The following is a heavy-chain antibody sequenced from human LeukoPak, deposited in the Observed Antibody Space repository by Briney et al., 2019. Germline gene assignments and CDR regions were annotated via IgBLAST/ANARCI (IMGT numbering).Heavy chain of an antibody. CDR3: ARAMDYYHSSGYYDAYYFDY. Sequence: GRSLRLSCAASGFTSSSYAMHWVRQAPGKGLEWVAVISYDGSNKYYADSVKGRFTISRDNSKNTLYLQMNSLRAEDTAVYYCARAMDYYHSSGYYDAYYFDYWGQGTLVTVSS. D-gene: IGHD3-22*01. J-gene: IGHJ4*02. CDR2: ISYDGSNK. CDR1: GFTSSSYA. V-gene: IGHV3-30-3*01.